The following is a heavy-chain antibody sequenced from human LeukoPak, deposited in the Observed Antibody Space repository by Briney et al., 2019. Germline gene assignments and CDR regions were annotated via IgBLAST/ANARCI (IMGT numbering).Heavy chain of an antibody. CDR1: GGSFSGYY. V-gene: IGHV4-34*01. D-gene: IGHD6-19*01. CDR2: INHSGST. Sequence: PSQTLSLTCAVYGGSFSGYYWSWIRQPPGKGLEWIGEINHSGSTNYNPSLKSRVTISVDTSKNQFSLKLSSVTAADTAVYYCARGSWAISAVAGTSWLRNNWFDPWGQGTLVTVSS. J-gene: IGHJ5*02. CDR3: ARGSWAISAVAGTSWLRNNWFDP.